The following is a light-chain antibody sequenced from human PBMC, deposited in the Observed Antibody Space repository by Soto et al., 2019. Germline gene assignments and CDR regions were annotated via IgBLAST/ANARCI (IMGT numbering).Light chain of an antibody. CDR2: GAS. J-gene: IGKJ2*01. V-gene: IGKV3-20*01. Sequence: EIVLTQSPGTLSLSPGERATLSCSASQSVSSSYLVWYQQKPGQAPRLLIYGASSRATGIPDRFSGSGSGTDFTLTISRLEPEDFAVYYCQQYGSSPPYTFGQGTKLEIK. CDR3: QQYGSSPPYT. CDR1: QSVSSSY.